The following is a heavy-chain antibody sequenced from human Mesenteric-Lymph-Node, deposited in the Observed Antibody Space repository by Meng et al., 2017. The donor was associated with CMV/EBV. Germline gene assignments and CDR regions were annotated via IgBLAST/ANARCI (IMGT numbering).Heavy chain of an antibody. Sequence: GESLKISCAASGVTFSNYTVHWVRQAPGQGLEWMGWINPNSGGTNYAQKFQGRVTMTRDTSISTAYMELSRLRSDDTAVYYCARNKIVVVPAANRGARLYGMDVWGQGTTVTVSS. CDR2: INPNSGGT. V-gene: IGHV1-2*02. D-gene: IGHD2-2*01. CDR3: ARNKIVVVPAANRGARLYGMDV. J-gene: IGHJ6*02. CDR1: GVTFSNYT.